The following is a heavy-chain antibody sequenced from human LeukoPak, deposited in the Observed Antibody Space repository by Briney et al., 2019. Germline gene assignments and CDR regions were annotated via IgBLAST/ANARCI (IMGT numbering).Heavy chain of an antibody. CDR3: ARVPSSFDY. J-gene: IGHJ4*02. V-gene: IGHV4-34*01. CDR2: INHSGST. CDR1: GGSFSGYY. Sequence: PSETLSLTCAVYGGSFSGYYWSWIRRPPGKGLEWIGEINHSGSTNYNPSLKSRVTISVDTSKNQFSLKLSSVTAADTAVYYCARVPSSFDYWGQETLVTVSS.